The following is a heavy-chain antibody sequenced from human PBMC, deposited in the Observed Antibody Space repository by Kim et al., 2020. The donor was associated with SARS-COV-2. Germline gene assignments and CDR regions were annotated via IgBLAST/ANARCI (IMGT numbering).Heavy chain of an antibody. CDR3: ARLWFGDLRYFDC. CDR2: IKPDGSEK. J-gene: IGHJ4*02. Sequence: GGSLRLSCAVSGFSISSHWMSWLRQAPGKGLEWVANIKPDGSEKYYVDSVKGRFTISRDNAKNSLYLQMNNLRAEDTAVYYCARLWFGDLRYFDCWGQGTLVTVSS. V-gene: IGHV3-7*01. D-gene: IGHD3-10*01. CDR1: GFSISSHW.